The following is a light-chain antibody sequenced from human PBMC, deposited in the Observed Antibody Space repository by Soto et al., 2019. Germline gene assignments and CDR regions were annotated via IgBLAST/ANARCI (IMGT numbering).Light chain of an antibody. CDR1: SGDIGSYNR. CDR2: EVT. Sequence: QSVLTQPASVSGSPGQSITISCTGTSGDIGSYNRVSWYQQHPGKAPKLIIYEVTDRPSGVPDRFSGSTSGNTAPLTVSGLRAEDEANYYCSSYTGSDVIFGRGTQLTVL. J-gene: IGLJ2*01. CDR3: SSYTGSDVI. V-gene: IGLV2-14*01.